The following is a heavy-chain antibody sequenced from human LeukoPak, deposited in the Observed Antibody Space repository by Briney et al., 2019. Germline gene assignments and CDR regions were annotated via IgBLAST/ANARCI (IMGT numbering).Heavy chain of an antibody. J-gene: IGHJ6*02. CDR3: ARVVDGMDV. Sequence: TGGSLRLSCAASGFTFSSYEMNWVRQAPGKGLEWVSYISSSGSTIYYADSVKGRFTISRDNAKNSLYLQMNSLRAEDTAVYYCARVVDGMDVWGQGTMVTVSS. D-gene: IGHD3-10*01. V-gene: IGHV3-48*03. CDR2: ISSSGSTI. CDR1: GFTFSSYE.